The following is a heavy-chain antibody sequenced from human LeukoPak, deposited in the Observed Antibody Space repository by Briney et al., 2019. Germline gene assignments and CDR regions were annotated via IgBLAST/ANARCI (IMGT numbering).Heavy chain of an antibody. CDR2: IYTSGST. Sequence: SETLSLTCTVSGGSISSYYWSWIRQPAGKGLEWIGRIYTSGSTNYNPSLKSRVTMSVDTSKNQLSLKLSSVTAADTAVYYCAREDRRLVYYYYYMDVWGKGTTVTVSS. D-gene: IGHD6-6*01. V-gene: IGHV4-4*07. CDR3: AREDRRLVYYYYYMDV. CDR1: GGSISSYY. J-gene: IGHJ6*03.